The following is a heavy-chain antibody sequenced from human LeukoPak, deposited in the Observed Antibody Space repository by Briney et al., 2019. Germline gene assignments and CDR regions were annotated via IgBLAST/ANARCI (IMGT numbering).Heavy chain of an antibody. CDR3: ARERGAFDI. CDR2: INHSRST. J-gene: IGHJ3*02. V-gene: IGHV4-34*01. CDR1: GGSFSGYY. Sequence: SETLSLTCAVYGGSFSGYYWSWIRQPPGKGLEWIGEINHSRSTNYNPSLKSRVTISVDTSKNQFSLKLSSVTAADTAVYYCARERGAFDIWGQGTMVTVSS. D-gene: IGHD3-10*01.